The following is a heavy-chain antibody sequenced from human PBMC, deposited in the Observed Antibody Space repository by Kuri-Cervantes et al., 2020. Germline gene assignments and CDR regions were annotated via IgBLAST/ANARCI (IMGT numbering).Heavy chain of an antibody. Sequence: ASVNVSCKVSGYTLTELSMHWVRQAPGKGLEWMGGFDPEDGETIYAQKFQGRVTMTEDTTTDTAYMELNSLRSEDTAVYYCARRYCSSTSCYHNWFDYWGQGTLVTVSS. CDR3: ARRYCSSTSCYHNWFDY. CDR2: FDPEDGET. D-gene: IGHD2-2*01. V-gene: IGHV1-24*01. CDR1: GYTLTELS. J-gene: IGHJ5*01.